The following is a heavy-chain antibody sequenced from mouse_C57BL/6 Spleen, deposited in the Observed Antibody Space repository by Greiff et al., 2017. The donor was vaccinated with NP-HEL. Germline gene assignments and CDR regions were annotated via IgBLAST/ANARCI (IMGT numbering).Heavy chain of an antibody. CDR1: GYTFTSYW. CDR2: IDPSDSYT. CDR3: AKVNYYFDY. Sequence: QVQLQQPGAELVMPGASVKLSCKASGYTFTSYWMHWVKQRPGQGLEWIGEIDPSDSYTNYNQKFKGKSTLTVDKSSSTAYMQLSSLTSEDSAVYYCAKVNYYFDYWGQGTTLTVSS. D-gene: IGHD2-13*01. V-gene: IGHV1-69*01. J-gene: IGHJ2*01.